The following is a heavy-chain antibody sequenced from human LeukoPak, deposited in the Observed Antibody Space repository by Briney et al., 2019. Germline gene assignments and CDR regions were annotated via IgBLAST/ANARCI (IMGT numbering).Heavy chain of an antibody. Sequence: GGSLTLSCAASGFTFSTYEMNWVRQAPGKGLEWVSYISSSGSTIYYADSVKGRFTISRDNAKNSLYLQMNSLRAEDTAVYYCARGGTYYNSSVWFSCDFWGQGTLVTVSS. CDR1: GFTFSTYE. J-gene: IGHJ4*02. D-gene: IGHD3-22*01. V-gene: IGHV3-48*03. CDR2: ISSSGSTI. CDR3: ARGGTYYNSSVWFSCDF.